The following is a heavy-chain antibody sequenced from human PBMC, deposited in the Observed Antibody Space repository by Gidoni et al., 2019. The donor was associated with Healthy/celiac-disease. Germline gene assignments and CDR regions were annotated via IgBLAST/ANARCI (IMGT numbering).Heavy chain of an antibody. CDR3: ARAPLGYCSGGSCYSGDYYYDYGMDV. J-gene: IGHJ6*02. V-gene: IGHV4-31*03. CDR2: IYYSGST. D-gene: IGHD2-15*01. Sequence: QVQLQESGPGLVKPSQTLSLTCTVSGGSISSGGYYWSWIRPHPGKGLEWIGYIYYSGSTYYNPSLKSRVTISVDTSKNQFSLKLSSVTAADTAVYYCARAPLGYCSGGSCYSGDYYYDYGMDVWGQGTTVTVSS. CDR1: GGSISSGGYY.